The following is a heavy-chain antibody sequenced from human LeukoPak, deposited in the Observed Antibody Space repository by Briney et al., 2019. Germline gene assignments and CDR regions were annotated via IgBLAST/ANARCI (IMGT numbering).Heavy chain of an antibody. J-gene: IGHJ6*02. CDR3: ARGLMIWNDFDYYYGMDV. Sequence: SVKVSCKASGGTFSSYAISWVRQAPGQGLEWMGGIIPIFGTANYAQKFQGRVTITADESTSTAYMELSSLRSEDTAVYYCARGLMIWNDFDYYYGMDVWGQGTTVTVSS. CDR2: IIPIFGTA. CDR1: GGTFSSYA. V-gene: IGHV1-69*13. D-gene: IGHD1-1*01.